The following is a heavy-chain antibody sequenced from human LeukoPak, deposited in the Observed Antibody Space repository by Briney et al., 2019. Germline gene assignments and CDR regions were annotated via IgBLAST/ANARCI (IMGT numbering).Heavy chain of an antibody. V-gene: IGHV1-18*01. J-gene: IGHJ6*03. CDR1: GYTFTRHG. CDR2: ISIFNDNA. D-gene: IGHD1-14*01. CDR3: ARGGNLGGYFYQYMDV. Sequence: ASVKVSCKASGYTFTRHGINWVRQAPGQGPEWMGWISIFNDNANYAENFQGRVIMTADTSTSTAYMELRSLRSDDTAVYYCARGGNLGGYFYQYMDVWGKGTTATVSS.